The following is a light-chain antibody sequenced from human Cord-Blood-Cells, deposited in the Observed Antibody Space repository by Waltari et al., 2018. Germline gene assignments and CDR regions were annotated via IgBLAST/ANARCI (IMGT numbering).Light chain of an antibody. V-gene: IGLV2-14*01. CDR2: DVS. CDR3: SSYTSSSTVV. Sequence: QSALTQPASVSGSPGQSITISCTGTSSDVVGYNYASWYQQHPGKAPKLMIYDVSNRPSGVSNRFSGSKSGNTASLTISGLQAEDEADYYCSSYTSSSTVVFGGGTKLTVL. CDR1: SSDVVGYNY. J-gene: IGLJ2*01.